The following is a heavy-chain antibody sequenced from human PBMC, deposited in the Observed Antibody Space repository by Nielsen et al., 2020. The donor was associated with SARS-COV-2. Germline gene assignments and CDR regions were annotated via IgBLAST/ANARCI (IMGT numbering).Heavy chain of an antibody. J-gene: IGHJ5*02. V-gene: IGHV3-30*02. CDR3: AYYGSGSYYNRVRRWFDP. Sequence: WIRQPPGKGLEWVAFIRSDGSKKFYGDSVKGRFTISRDNSKNTLYLQMNSLRAEDTAVYYCAYYGSGSYYNRVRRWFDPWGQGTLVTVSS. D-gene: IGHD3-10*01. CDR2: IRSDGSKK.